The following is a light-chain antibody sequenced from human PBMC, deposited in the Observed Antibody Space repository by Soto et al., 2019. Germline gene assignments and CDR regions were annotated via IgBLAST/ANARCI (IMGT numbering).Light chain of an antibody. CDR3: QQYGGSPRT. Sequence: EIVLTQSPGTLSLSPGEGDTLSCRASQSISSNFLAWYQQKRGQAPRLLIHGASNRATGIPDRFSGSGSGTDFTLTITRLEPEDFAVYYCQQYGGSPRTFGQGTKVDIK. J-gene: IGKJ1*01. CDR2: GAS. CDR1: QSISSNF. V-gene: IGKV3-20*01.